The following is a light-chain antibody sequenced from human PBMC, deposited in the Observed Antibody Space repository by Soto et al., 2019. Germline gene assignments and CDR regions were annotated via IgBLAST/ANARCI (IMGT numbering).Light chain of an antibody. CDR2: DVS. CDR3: QQYNIYSWT. V-gene: IGKV1-5*01. Sequence: DIQMTQSPSTLSASVGDRVTITCRASQSASTWLAWYQQKPGEAPKLLIYDVSSLQSGVPSRFSGSGSGTQFTLTISSLQPDDFATYYCQQYNIYSWTFGQGTKVEIK. CDR1: QSASTW. J-gene: IGKJ1*01.